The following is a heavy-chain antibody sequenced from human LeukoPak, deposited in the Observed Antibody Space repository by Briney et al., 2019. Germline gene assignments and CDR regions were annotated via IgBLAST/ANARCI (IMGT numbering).Heavy chain of an antibody. J-gene: IGHJ4*02. CDR1: GFTFSSYA. CDR2: ISGSGGST. V-gene: IGHV3-23*01. CDR3: AKGSTVIVVVTADY. Sequence: GGSLRLSCAASGFTFSSYAMSWVRQAPGKGLEWVSAISGSGGSTYYADSVKGRFTIFRDNSKNTLYLQMNSLRAEDTAVYYCAKGSTVIVVVTADYWGQGTLVTVSS. D-gene: IGHD2-21*02.